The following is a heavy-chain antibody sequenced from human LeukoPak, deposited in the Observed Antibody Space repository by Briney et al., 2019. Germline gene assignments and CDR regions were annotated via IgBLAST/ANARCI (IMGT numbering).Heavy chain of an antibody. Sequence: ASVKVSCKTSGYSFTSQDMHWVRQAPGQSLEWMGCINPGNGDTKYSPEFQGRVTITRDTSATTAYMELSSLRSDDMAVYYCTLYNYWGQGTLVTVSS. V-gene: IGHV1-3*03. CDR2: INPGNGDT. CDR1: GYSFTSQD. CDR3: TLYNY. D-gene: IGHD2-2*02. J-gene: IGHJ4*02.